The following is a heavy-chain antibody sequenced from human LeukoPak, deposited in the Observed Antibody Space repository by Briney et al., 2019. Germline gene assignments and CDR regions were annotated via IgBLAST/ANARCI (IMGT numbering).Heavy chain of an antibody. V-gene: IGHV6-1*01. J-gene: IGHJ3*02. D-gene: IGHD1-26*01. Sequence: SQTLSLTCAISGDSVSSNSAAWNWIRQSPSRGLEWLGRTYYRSKWYNDYAVSVKSRITVNPDTSKNQFSLQLNSVTPEDTAVYYCAREGKWELMGGRAFDIWGQGTMVTVSS. CDR3: AREGKWELMGGRAFDI. CDR1: GDSVSSNSAA. CDR2: TYYRSKWYN.